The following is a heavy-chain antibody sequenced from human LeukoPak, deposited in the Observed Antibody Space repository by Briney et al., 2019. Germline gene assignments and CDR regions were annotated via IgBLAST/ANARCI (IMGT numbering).Heavy chain of an antibody. V-gene: IGHV4-39*01. D-gene: IGHD2-21*02. CDR3: ARAGRSGGDLEY. CDR1: GGSISSSSYY. Sequence: PSETLSLTCTVSGGSISSSSYYWGWIRQPPGKGLEWIGSIYYSGSTYYNPSLKSRVTISVDTSKNQFSLKLSSVTAADTAVYYCARAGRSGGDLEYWGQGTLVTVSS. CDR2: IYYSGST. J-gene: IGHJ4*02.